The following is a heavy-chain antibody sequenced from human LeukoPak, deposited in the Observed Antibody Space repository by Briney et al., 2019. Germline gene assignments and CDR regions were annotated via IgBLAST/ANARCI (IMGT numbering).Heavy chain of an antibody. CDR3: ARDTSLLAYYYYMDV. D-gene: IGHD1-26*01. J-gene: IGHJ6*03. Sequence: PSETLSLTCTVSGYSISSGYYWGWIRQPPGKGLEWIGSIYHSGSTYYNPSLKSRVTISVDTSKNQFSLKLSSVTAADTAVYYCARDTSLLAYYYYMDVWGKGTTVTVSS. V-gene: IGHV4-38-2*02. CDR2: IYHSGST. CDR1: GYSISSGYY.